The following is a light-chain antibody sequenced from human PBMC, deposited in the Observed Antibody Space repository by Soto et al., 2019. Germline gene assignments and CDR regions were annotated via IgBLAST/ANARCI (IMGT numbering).Light chain of an antibody. Sequence: EVVLTQSPGTLSLSAGERATLSCRASQSVANNHLAWYQQQPGQAPRLPFYDASTRAAGIPDRFSGSGSGTDFPLTISRLEPEDFGVYFCHHYTRSPIFTFGPGTTVD. J-gene: IGKJ3*01. CDR1: QSVANNH. CDR2: DAS. V-gene: IGKV3-20*01. CDR3: HHYTRSPIFT.